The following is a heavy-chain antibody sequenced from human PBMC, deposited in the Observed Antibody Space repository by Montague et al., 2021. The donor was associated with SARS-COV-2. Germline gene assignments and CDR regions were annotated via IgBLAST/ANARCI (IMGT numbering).Heavy chain of an antibody. V-gene: IGHV4-61*01. D-gene: IGHD6-13*01. CDR2: LFHIDTA. CDR1: DGSVISTYPH. CDR3: TRGIDSYKTGY. J-gene: IGHJ4*02. Sequence: SETLSLTCTVSDGSVISTYPHWHWVRPSPGRGLEWIVGYLFHIDTAAYNASLMSRVTISVDTSKNQFSLKLTSVTAADTAVYYCTRGIDSYKTGYWGQGIQVTVSS.